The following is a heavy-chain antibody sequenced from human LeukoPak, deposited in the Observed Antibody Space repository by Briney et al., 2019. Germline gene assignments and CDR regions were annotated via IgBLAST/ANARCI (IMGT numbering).Heavy chain of an antibody. CDR2: INHSGST. Sequence: SETLSLTCAVYGGSFSGYYWSWIRQPPGKGLEWIGEINHSGSTNYNPSLKSRVTISVDTSKSQFSLKLSSVTAADTAVYYCARAGDFWSGYIVLWGRGTLVTVSS. CDR3: ARAGDFWSGYIVL. CDR1: GGSFSGYY. D-gene: IGHD3-3*01. V-gene: IGHV4-34*01. J-gene: IGHJ2*01.